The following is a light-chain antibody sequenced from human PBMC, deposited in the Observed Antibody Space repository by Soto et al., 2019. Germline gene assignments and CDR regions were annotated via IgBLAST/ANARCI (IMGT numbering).Light chain of an antibody. CDR2: RNS. CDR1: SSNIGNNC. Sequence: QSVLTQPPSASGTPGQRVTISCSGSSSNIGNNCVYWYQQLPGTAPKLLIYRNSQRPSGVPDRFSGSKSGTSASLAISGLRPEDEADYYCAAWDDSLSVYYVFGTGTKVTVL. V-gene: IGLV1-47*01. J-gene: IGLJ1*01. CDR3: AAWDDSLSVYYV.